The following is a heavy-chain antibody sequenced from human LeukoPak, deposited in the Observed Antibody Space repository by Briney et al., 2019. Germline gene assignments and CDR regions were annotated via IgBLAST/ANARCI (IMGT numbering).Heavy chain of an antibody. CDR2: ISGSGGST. D-gene: IGHD4-17*01. J-gene: IGHJ4*02. Sequence: GGSLRLSCAAPGFTFTSYAMCWVRQAPRKGLEWVSAISGSGGSTYSADSVKGRFTISRDNSKNTLYLQMNSLRAEDTAVYYCAKDLYGDLGYWGQGALVTVSS. CDR1: GFTFTSYA. V-gene: IGHV3-23*01. CDR3: AKDLYGDLGY.